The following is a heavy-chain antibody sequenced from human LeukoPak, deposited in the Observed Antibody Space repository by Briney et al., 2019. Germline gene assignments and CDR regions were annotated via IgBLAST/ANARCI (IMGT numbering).Heavy chain of an antibody. CDR1: GFTFSDYY. CDR3: ARVGCCSSTSCYERDYYYYGMDV. J-gene: IGHJ6*04. V-gene: IGHV3-11*06. CDR2: ISSSSSYT. Sequence: PGGSLRLSCAASGFTFSDYYMSWIRQAPGKGLEWVSYISSSSSYTNYADSVKGRFTISRDNAKNSLYLQMNSLRAEDTAVYYCARVGCCSSTSCYERDYYYYGMDVWGKGTTVTVSS. D-gene: IGHD2-2*01.